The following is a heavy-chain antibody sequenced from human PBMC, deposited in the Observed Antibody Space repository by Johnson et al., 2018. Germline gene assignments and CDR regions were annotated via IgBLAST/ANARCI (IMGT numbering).Heavy chain of an antibody. V-gene: IGHV4-59*01. CDR2: ISYSGST. D-gene: IGHD3-22*01. CDR3: ARDLFHYYDSDTYGDAFDI. Sequence: QVQLQESGPGLVKPSETXSLTCTVSGGSISSYYWSWIRQPPGKGLEWIGYISYSGSTKYTPSLKHRVTISVETSKNHFSLKLTSVTAADTAVYYCARDLFHYYDSDTYGDAFDIWGQGTMVTVSS. CDR1: GGSISSYY. J-gene: IGHJ3*02.